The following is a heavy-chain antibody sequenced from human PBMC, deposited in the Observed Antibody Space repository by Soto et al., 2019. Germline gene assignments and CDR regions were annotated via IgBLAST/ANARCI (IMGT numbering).Heavy chain of an antibody. CDR2: IIPIFGTT. V-gene: IGHV1-69*06. Sequence: ASVKVSCKDSGGTFGSDAITWVRQAPGQGLEWVGRIIPIFGTTNYAQNLQGRVTISADKSTLTSYMELHSLTSDDTALYYCARDRTDSGYYTNWLDPWGQGTQVTVSS. CDR3: ARDRTDSGYYTNWLDP. CDR1: GGTFGSDA. J-gene: IGHJ5*02. D-gene: IGHD3-22*01.